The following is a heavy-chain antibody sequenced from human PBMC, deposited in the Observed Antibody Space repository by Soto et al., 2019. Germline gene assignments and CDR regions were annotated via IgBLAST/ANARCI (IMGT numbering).Heavy chain of an antibody. D-gene: IGHD3-10*01. CDR3: ARSLWFGVLH. Sequence: QITLKESGPTLVKPTQTLTLTCSFSGFSLSTTGVGVGWIRQSPGKALEWLAIIYWDNDKRYSPSLKSRVTITNDTSKNPVVLTVTNMDPVDTGTYYCARSLWFGVLHWGQGALVTVSS. CDR2: IYWDNDK. CDR1: GFSLSTTGVG. V-gene: IGHV2-5*02. J-gene: IGHJ4*02.